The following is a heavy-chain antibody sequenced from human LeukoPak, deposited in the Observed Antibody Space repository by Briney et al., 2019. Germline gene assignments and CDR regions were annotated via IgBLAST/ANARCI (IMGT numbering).Heavy chain of an antibody. V-gene: IGHV3-20*04. J-gene: IGHJ4*02. CDR3: ARARSDHRTFDY. CDR2: INWNGGST. CDR1: GFTFSSYA. D-gene: IGHD2-8*01. Sequence: PGGSLRLSCAASGFTFSSYAMSWVRQAPGKGLEWVSGINWNGGSTGYADSVKGRFTISRDNAKNSLYLQMNSLRAEDTALYYCARARSDHRTFDYWGQGTLVTVSS.